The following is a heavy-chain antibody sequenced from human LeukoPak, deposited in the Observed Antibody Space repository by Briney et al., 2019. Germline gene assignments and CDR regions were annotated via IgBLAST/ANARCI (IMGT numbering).Heavy chain of an antibody. V-gene: IGHV1-69*06. Sequence: ASVKVSCKASGGTFSSYAISWVRQAPGQGLEWMGGIIPIFGTANYAQKFQGRVTITADKSTSTAYMELSSLRSEDTAVYYCARDIMQQPSLFARDYGDNWFDPWGQGTLVTVSS. D-gene: IGHD4/OR15-4a*01. J-gene: IGHJ5*02. CDR2: IIPIFGTA. CDR3: ARDIMQQPSLFARDYGDNWFDP. CDR1: GGTFSSYA.